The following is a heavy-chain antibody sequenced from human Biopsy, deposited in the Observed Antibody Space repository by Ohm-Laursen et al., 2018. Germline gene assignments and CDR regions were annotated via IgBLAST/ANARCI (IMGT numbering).Heavy chain of an antibody. J-gene: IGHJ6*02. Sequence: SLRFSCAASGFTFNNYGMQWVRQAPGKGLEWVAFIFYDGSNTYYADSVKGRFTISRDNSRDTLYLQMSSLRAEDTAVYYCAKDRYNYTPIGGFSMDVWDQGTTVTVSS. D-gene: IGHD5-18*01. CDR1: GFTFNNYG. CDR3: AKDRYNYTPIGGFSMDV. CDR2: IFYDGSNT. V-gene: IGHV3-30*18.